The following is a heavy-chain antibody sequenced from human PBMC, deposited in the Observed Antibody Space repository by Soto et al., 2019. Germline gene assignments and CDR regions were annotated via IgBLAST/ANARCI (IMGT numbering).Heavy chain of an antibody. CDR1: DFTFSIYW. Sequence: GGSLRLSCASSDFTFSIYWMHWVRQAPGKGLVWVSRINSDGSSTSYADSVKGRFTISRDNAKNTLYLQMNSLRAEDTAVYYCASEMATDGMDVWGQGTPVTVSS. V-gene: IGHV3-74*01. CDR3: ASEMATDGMDV. CDR2: INSDGSST. J-gene: IGHJ6*01.